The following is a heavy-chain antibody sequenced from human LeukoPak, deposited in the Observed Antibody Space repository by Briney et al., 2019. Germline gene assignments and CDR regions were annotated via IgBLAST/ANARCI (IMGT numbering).Heavy chain of an antibody. CDR3: ARDPHIVVVPAAPFHH. CDR1: GYTFTGYY. Sequence: ASVKVSCKASGYTFTGYYMHWVRQAPGQGLEWMGWINPNSGGTNYAQKFQGRVTMTTDTSTSTAYMELRSLRSDDTAVYYCARDPHIVVVPAAPFHHWGQGTLVTVSS. D-gene: IGHD2-2*01. CDR2: INPNSGGT. J-gene: IGHJ4*02. V-gene: IGHV1-2*02.